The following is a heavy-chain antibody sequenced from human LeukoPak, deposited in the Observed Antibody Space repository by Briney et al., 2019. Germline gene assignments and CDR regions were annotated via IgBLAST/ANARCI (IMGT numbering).Heavy chain of an antibody. Sequence: GGSLRLSCAASGFTFSSYAMSWVRQAPGKGLEWVSAISGSGGSTYYADSVKGRFTISRDNSKNTLYLRMNSLRAEDTAVYYCAGLVGRYSSGLYYYYFDYWGQGTLVTVSS. D-gene: IGHD3-22*01. CDR2: ISGSGGST. CDR1: GFTFSSYA. V-gene: IGHV3-23*01. J-gene: IGHJ4*02. CDR3: AGLVGRYSSGLYYYYFDY.